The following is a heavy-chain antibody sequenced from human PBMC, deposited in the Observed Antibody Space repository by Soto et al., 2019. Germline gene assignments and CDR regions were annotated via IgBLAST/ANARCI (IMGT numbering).Heavy chain of an antibody. J-gene: IGHJ3*02. Sequence: QVQLVQSGAEVKKPGASVKVSCAASGYIFTSYGVSWVRQAPGQGLEWMGWISAYNGDTNYAQKLQGRVTMTTDTPTTTAYMELRSLTSDDTAVYYCARSGYGSGSFYGIDIWGQGTMVTVSS. CDR3: ARSGYGSGSFYGIDI. V-gene: IGHV1-18*01. CDR1: GYIFTSYG. D-gene: IGHD3-10*01. CDR2: ISAYNGDT.